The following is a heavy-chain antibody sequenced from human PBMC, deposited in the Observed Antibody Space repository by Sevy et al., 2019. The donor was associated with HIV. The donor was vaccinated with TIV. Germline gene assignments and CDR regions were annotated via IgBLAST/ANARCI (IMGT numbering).Heavy chain of an antibody. D-gene: IGHD3-3*01. V-gene: IGHV3-7*01. CDR3: AREVGGFNWRPYYFDS. Sequence: GGSLRLSCAASGFSFTDYWMSWVGQTPGKGLEWVATIKQDESEKYYVDSVKGRFAISRDNDKNAVSLQMNGLRVEDAALYYGAREVGGFNWRPYYFDSWGQGTLVTVSS. CDR1: GFSFTDYW. J-gene: IGHJ4*02. CDR2: IKQDESEK.